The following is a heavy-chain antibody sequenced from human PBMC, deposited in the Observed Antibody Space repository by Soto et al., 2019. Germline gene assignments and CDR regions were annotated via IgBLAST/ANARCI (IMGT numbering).Heavy chain of an antibody. Sequence: QITLKESGPTLVKPTQTLTLTCTFSGFSLSTSGVGVGWIRQPPGKALEWLVLIYWDDDKRYSPSLKSRLTITKDTSKNQVVLTMTNMDPVDTATYYCAHLLLSSLADNWFDPWGQGPLVTVSS. CDR1: GFSLSTSGVG. J-gene: IGHJ5*02. CDR3: AHLLLSSLADNWFDP. D-gene: IGHD6-6*01. CDR2: IYWDDDK. V-gene: IGHV2-5*02.